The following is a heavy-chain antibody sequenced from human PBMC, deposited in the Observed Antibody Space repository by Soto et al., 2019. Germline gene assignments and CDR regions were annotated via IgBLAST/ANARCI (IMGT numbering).Heavy chain of an antibody. Sequence: PGGSLRLSCAASGFTFSSYAMSWVRQAPGKGLEWVSAISGSGGSTYYADSVKGRFTISRDNSKNTLYLQMNSLRAEDTAVYYCAGSGELPNYYYYYGMDVWGQGTTVTV. V-gene: IGHV3-23*01. J-gene: IGHJ6*02. D-gene: IGHD3-10*01. CDR2: ISGSGGST. CDR3: AGSGELPNYYYYYGMDV. CDR1: GFTFSSYA.